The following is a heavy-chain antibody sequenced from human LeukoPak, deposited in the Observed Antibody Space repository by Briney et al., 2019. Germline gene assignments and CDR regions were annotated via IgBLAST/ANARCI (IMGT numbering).Heavy chain of an antibody. V-gene: IGHV3-23*01. CDR2: ISGGGGDI. CDR1: GFTFSSYA. J-gene: IGHJ4*02. D-gene: IGHD6-13*01. Sequence: GGSLRLSCAASGFTFSSYAMSWVRQAPGKGLGWVSGISGGGGDIYYADSVKGRFTISRDNSKNTLYLQMNSLRAEDTAVYYCAKGRSSSWYYYFDCWGQGTLVTVSS. CDR3: AKGRSSSWYYYFDC.